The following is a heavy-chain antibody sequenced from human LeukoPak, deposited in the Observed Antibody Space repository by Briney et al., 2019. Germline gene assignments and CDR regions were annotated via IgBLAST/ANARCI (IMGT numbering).Heavy chain of an antibody. D-gene: IGHD3-10*01. CDR3: ATDYYGSGSYYNVLGY. CDR1: GGSISSYY. J-gene: IGHJ4*02. Sequence: SETLSLTCTVSGGSISSYYWSWIRQPPGKGLEWIAYIYYSGNTDYNPSLKSRVTISLDTSKNQFSLKLSSVTAADTAVYYCATDYYGSGSYYNVLGYWGQGTLVTVSS. V-gene: IGHV4-59*12. CDR2: IYYSGNT.